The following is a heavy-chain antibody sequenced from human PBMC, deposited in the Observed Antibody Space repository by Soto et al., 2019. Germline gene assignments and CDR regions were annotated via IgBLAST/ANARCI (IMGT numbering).Heavy chain of an antibody. V-gene: IGHV3-33*01. J-gene: IGHJ4*02. CDR1: GFTFSSYG. CDR2: LWYDGSNK. CDR3: ARARGNNYALEY. Sequence: GGSLRLSCAASGFTFSSYGMHWVRQAPGKGLEWVAGLWYDGSNKNYADYVKGRFTISRDNSKNMLYLQMNSLRAEDTAVYYCARARGNNYALEYWGQGTQVTVSS. D-gene: IGHD5-18*01.